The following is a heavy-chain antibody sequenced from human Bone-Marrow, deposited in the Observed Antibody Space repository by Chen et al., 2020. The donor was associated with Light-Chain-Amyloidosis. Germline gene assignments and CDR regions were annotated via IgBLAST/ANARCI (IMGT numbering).Heavy chain of an antibody. D-gene: IGHD3-3*01. V-gene: IGHV6-1*01. Sequence: QVQLQQSGPGLVKPSQTLSLTCAISGDSVFGGATGWNWVWQSPSRGLEWLGRQCYRSKWYSDYSTTVKRRITLRPDIPKIQFSLQLKSMTPEDTALYYCARTHDDFGRGAFDIWGQGTVVTVSS. CDR2: QCYRSKWYS. CDR3: ARTHDDFGRGAFDI. J-gene: IGHJ3*02. CDR1: GDSVFGGATG.